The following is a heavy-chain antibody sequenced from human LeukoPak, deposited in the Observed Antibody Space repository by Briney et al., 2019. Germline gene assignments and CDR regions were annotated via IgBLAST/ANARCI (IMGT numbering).Heavy chain of an antibody. D-gene: IGHD2-2*01. Sequence: ASVKVSCKASGGTFGSYAIRWVRQAPGQGLEWMGRIIPTLGIANYAQKFQGRVSITADTSTSTSYMELRSLRSDDTAVYYCARAICSSTSCYYFDYWGQGTLVTVSS. V-gene: IGHV1-69*04. CDR1: GGTFGSYA. CDR3: ARAICSSTSCYYFDY. J-gene: IGHJ4*02. CDR2: IIPTLGIA.